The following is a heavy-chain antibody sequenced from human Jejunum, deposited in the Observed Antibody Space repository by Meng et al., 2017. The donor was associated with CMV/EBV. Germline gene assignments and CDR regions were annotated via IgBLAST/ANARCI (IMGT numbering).Heavy chain of an antibody. Sequence: SCAMCWVRQAPGQGLGWMGEIISMYGTANYAEKFQDRLTITADKSTNTAYMELTGLTFEDTAVYYCAKEGKTGRPGEYYTDGPSDSWGQGTLVTVSS. J-gene: IGHJ5*01. CDR1: SCA. CDR3: AKEGKTGRPGEYYTDGPSDS. V-gene: IGHV1-69*06. CDR2: IISMYGTA. D-gene: IGHD3-16*01.